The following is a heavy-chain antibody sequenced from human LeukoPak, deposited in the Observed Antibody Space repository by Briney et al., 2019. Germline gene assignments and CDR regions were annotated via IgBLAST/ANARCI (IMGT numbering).Heavy chain of an antibody. CDR1: GGSISSSSYY. CDR2: IYYSGST. Sequence: SETLSLTCTVSGGSISSSSYYWGWIRQPPGKGLEWIGSIYYSGSTYYNPSLKSRVTISVDTSKNQFSLKLSSVTAADTAVYYCARGGYSSSWGHWGSANYYHYGMDVWGQGTTVTVSS. CDR3: ARGGYSSSWGHWGSANYYHYGMDV. D-gene: IGHD6-13*01. J-gene: IGHJ6*02. V-gene: IGHV4-39*01.